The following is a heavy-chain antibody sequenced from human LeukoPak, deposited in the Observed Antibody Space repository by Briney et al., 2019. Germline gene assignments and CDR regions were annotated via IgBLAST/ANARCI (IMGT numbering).Heavy chain of an antibody. CDR2: ISAYNGNT. Sequence: GASVKVSCKASGGTFSSYAISWVRQAPGQGLEWMGWISAYNGNTNYAQKLQGRVTMTTDTSTSTAYMELRSLRSDDTAVYYCARGPQQWLFLRGLGGLEDYWGQGTLVTVSS. V-gene: IGHV1-18*01. J-gene: IGHJ4*02. CDR1: GGTFSSYA. D-gene: IGHD6-19*01. CDR3: ARGPQQWLFLRGLGGLEDY.